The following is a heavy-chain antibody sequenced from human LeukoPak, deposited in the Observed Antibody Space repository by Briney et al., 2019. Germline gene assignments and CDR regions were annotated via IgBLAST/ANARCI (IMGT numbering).Heavy chain of an antibody. D-gene: IGHD1-14*01. J-gene: IGHJ4*02. V-gene: IGHV3-74*01. Sequence: GGSLRLSCAASGFTFSSYWIHWVRQAPGKGLVWVSRINTDGSSTSFADSVKGRFTISRDNAKNTLYLQMNSLRAEDTAVYYCTRENRATNGRFYFDYWGQGTLVTVSS. CDR1: GFTFSSYW. CDR2: INTDGSST. CDR3: TRENRATNGRFYFDY.